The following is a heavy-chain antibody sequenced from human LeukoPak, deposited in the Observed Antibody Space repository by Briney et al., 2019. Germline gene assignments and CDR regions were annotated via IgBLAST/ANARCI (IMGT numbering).Heavy chain of an antibody. Sequence: SVKVSCKASGGTFSSYAISWVRQAPGLGLEWMGGIIPIFGTANYAQKFQGRVTITADKSTSTAYMELSSLRSEDTAVYYCARSGRGDYENYWGQGTLVAVSS. CDR1: GGTFSSYA. CDR2: IIPIFGTA. V-gene: IGHV1-69*06. D-gene: IGHD4-17*01. CDR3: ARSGRGDYENY. J-gene: IGHJ4*02.